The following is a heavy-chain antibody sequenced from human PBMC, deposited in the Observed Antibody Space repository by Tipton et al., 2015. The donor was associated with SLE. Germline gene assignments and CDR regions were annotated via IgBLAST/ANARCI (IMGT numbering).Heavy chain of an antibody. CDR3: ARDFQTIFGVVIIRCFDY. D-gene: IGHD3-3*01. J-gene: IGHJ4*02. CDR1: GGSFSGYY. CDR2: INHSGST. Sequence: TLSLTCAVYGGSFSGYYWSWIRQPPGKGLEWIGEINHSGSTNYNPSLKIRITISVDTSKNQFSLKLSSVTAADTAVYYCARDFQTIFGVVIIRCFDYWGQGTLVTVSS. V-gene: IGHV4-34*01.